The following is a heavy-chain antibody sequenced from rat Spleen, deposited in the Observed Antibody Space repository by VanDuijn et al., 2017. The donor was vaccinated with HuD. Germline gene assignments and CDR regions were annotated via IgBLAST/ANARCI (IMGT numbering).Heavy chain of an antibody. CDR3: TRDYRPKLAARYFDY. V-gene: IGHV5-27*01. CDR2: ISTSGGST. CDR1: GFTFSDYN. J-gene: IGHJ2*01. D-gene: IGHD5-1*01. Sequence: EVRLVESGGGLVQPGRSLKLSCAASGFTFSDYNMAWVRQAPKKGLEWVATISTSGGSTYYRDSVKGRFTISRDNAKSTLYLQMNSLRSEDTATYYWTRDYRPKLAARYFDYWGQGVMVTVSS.